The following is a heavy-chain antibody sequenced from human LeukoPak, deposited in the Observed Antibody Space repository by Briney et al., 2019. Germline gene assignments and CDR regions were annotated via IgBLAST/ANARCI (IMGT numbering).Heavy chain of an antibody. Sequence: PSETLSLTCTVSGGSISSYYWSWIRQPPGKGLEWIGYIYYSGSTNYNPSLKSRVTISVDTSKNQFSLKLSSVTAADTAVYYCARRRGQLLSMYYFDYWGQGTLVTVSS. CDR1: GGSISSYY. D-gene: IGHD2-2*01. V-gene: IGHV4-59*08. CDR2: IYYSGST. CDR3: ARRRGQLLSMYYFDY. J-gene: IGHJ4*02.